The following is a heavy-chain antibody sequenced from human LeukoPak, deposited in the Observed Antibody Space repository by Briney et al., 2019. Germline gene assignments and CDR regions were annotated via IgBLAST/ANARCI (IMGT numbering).Heavy chain of an antibody. D-gene: IGHD3/OR15-3a*01. CDR2: INQDGTVK. J-gene: IGHJ3*01. CDR1: GFTFSTSW. CDR3: ARERAGWTPEDAFDV. V-gene: IGHV3-7*01. Sequence: SGGSLRLSCTASGFTFSTSWMTWVRQAPGKGLEWVANINQDGTVKYYMDSVKGRFTISRDNAKNSLYLQMNRLRAEDTAVYYCARERAGWTPEDAFDVWGQGTVVTVSS.